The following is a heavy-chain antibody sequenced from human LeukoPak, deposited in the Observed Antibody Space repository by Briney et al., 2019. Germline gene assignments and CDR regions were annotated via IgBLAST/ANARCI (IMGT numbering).Heavy chain of an antibody. CDR3: ARVARDVRAFDL. CDR2: MYHSGTS. CDR1: GGSLTRGGNY. D-gene: IGHD5-24*01. V-gene: IGHV4-31*03. J-gene: IGHJ3*01. Sequence: SQTLSLTCNVSGGSLTRGGNYWSWIRQHPGKGLEWIGYMYHSGTSYYNPSLQNRVIISVDTSQNQVSLNLRSVTAGDTAVYFCARVARDVRAFDLWGQGTLVTVSS.